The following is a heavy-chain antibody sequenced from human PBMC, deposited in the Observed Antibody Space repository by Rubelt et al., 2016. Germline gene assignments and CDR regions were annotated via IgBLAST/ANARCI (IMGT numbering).Heavy chain of an antibody. D-gene: IGHD1-26*01. J-gene: IGHJ3*02. CDR2: ISYDGSNK. CDR3: ARAATLGWEPDAFDI. Sequence: VQLVESGGGLVQPGRSLRLSCAASGFTFSSYAMHWVRQAPGKGLEWVAVISYDGSNKYYADSVKGRFTISRDSSKNTLYLQMNSLRAEDTAVYYCARAATLGWEPDAFDIWGKGTMVTVSS. CDR1: GFTFSSYA. V-gene: IGHV3-30*04.